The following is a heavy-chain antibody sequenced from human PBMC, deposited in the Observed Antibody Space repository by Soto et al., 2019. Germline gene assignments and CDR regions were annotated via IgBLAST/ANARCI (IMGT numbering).Heavy chain of an antibody. J-gene: IGHJ6*01. CDR3: TRVGVPATTYYYGMDV. Sequence: QRVPWTVSGFTCGDYGRSWFGQAPGKELEGVGFIRSKAYGGTTEDAASAKGRYTSSRDDSKSIAYLQMNSLKTEDTAVFYCTRVGVPATTYYYGMDVWGQGTTVTVSS. CDR1: GFTCGDYG. CDR2: IRSKAYGGTT. V-gene: IGHV3-49*03. D-gene: IGHD2-21*02.